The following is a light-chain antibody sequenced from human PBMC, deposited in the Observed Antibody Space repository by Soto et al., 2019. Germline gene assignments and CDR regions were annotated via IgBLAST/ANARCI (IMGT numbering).Light chain of an antibody. CDR1: QSVSSSY. J-gene: IGKJ5*01. CDR3: QQDGSPPLLT. V-gene: IGKV3-20*01. Sequence: EMVLTPAPGTLYLSPRERATLSCRASQSVSSSYLAWYLQNPGQAPRLLIYVVSSRVTGIPDSFSGSGSGTNFTLTISRLAPEDFAVNYCQQDGSPPLLTFGQGTRLEIK. CDR2: VVS.